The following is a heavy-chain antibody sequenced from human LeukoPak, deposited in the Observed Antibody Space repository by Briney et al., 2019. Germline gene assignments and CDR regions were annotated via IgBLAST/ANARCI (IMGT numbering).Heavy chain of an antibody. CDR3: ARISYYDFWSGYS. CDR1: GGTFSSYA. V-gene: IGHV1-69*13. J-gene: IGHJ4*02. Sequence: SVKVSCKASGGTFSSYAISWVRQAPGQGLEWMGGIIPIFGTANYAQKFQGRVTITADESTSTAYMELSSLRSEDTAVYYCARISYYDFWSGYSWGQGTLVTVSS. D-gene: IGHD3-3*01. CDR2: IIPIFGTA.